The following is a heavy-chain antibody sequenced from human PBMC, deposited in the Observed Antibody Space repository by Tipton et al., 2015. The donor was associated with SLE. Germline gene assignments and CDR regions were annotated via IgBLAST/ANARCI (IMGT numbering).Heavy chain of an antibody. CDR1: GFTFSSYS. CDR3: ARGSWDIVLMVYADVDY. CDR2: ISSSSSYI. Sequence: SLRLSCAASGFTFSSYSMNWVRQAPGKGLEWVSSISSSSSYIYYADSVKGRFTISRDNAKNSLYLQMNSLRAEDTAVYYCARGSWDIVLMVYADVDYWGQGTLVTVSS. V-gene: IGHV3-21*01. J-gene: IGHJ4*02. D-gene: IGHD2-8*01.